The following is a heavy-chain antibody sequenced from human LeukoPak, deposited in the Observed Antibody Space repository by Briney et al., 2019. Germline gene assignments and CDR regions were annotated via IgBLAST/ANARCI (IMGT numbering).Heavy chain of an antibody. CDR2: ISYDGSNK. CDR3: ARASSQWLLPIYFDY. J-gene: IGHJ4*02. Sequence: GGSLSLSCAASGFTFSSYAMHWVRQAPGKGLEWVAVISYDGSNKYYADSVKGRFTISRDNSKNTLYLQMNSLRAEDTAVYYCARASSQWLLPIYFDYRGQGTLVTVSS. D-gene: IGHD3-22*01. V-gene: IGHV3-30-3*01. CDR1: GFTFSSYA.